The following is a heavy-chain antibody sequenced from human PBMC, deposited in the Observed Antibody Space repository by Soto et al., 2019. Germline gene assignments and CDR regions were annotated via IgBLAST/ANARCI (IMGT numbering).Heavy chain of an antibody. CDR2: FDPEDGET. CDR1: GYTLTELS. D-gene: IGHD3-10*01. V-gene: IGHV1-24*01. J-gene: IGHJ3*02. CDR3: ATRLLWARRAFDI. Sequence: ASVKVSCKVSGYTLTELSMYWVRQAPGKGLEWMGGFDPEDGETIYAQKFQGRVTMTEDTSTDTAYMELSSLRSEDTAVYYCATRLLWARRAFDIWGQGTMVTISS.